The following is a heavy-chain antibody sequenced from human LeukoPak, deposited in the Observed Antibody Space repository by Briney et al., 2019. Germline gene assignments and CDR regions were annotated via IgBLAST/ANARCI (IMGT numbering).Heavy chain of an antibody. D-gene: IGHD3-3*01. Sequence: ASVKVSCKASGYTFTSYDINWVRQATGQGLEWMGWMNPNSGNTGYAQKFQGRVTMTRNTSISTAYMELSSLRSEDTAVYYCARAYYDFWSGYYTYFDYWGQGTLVTVSS. CDR2: MNPNSGNT. J-gene: IGHJ4*02. CDR3: ARAYYDFWSGYYTYFDY. CDR1: GYTFTSYD. V-gene: IGHV1-8*01.